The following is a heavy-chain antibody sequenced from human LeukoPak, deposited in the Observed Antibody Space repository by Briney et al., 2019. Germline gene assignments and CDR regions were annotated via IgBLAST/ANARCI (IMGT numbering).Heavy chain of an antibody. CDR2: IKHDGSEK. D-gene: IGHD3-22*01. J-gene: IGHJ6*02. CDR3: ARHRGDSSGYYYFYAIDV. CDR1: GXTLSSHW. Sequence: SGGSLRLSCVASGXTLSSHWMSWVRQAPGRGLEWVGNIKHDGSEKKYVDSVKGRFTISRDDAENSLFLQMDSLRAEDTAVYYCARHRGDSSGYYYFYAIDVWGQGTTVIVSS. V-gene: IGHV3-7*04.